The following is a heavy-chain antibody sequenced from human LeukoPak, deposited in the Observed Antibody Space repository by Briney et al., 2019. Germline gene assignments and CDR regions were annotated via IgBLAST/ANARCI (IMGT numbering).Heavy chain of an antibody. D-gene: IGHD2/OR15-2a*01. Sequence: PGGSLRLSCAASGFTFSTYWMSWVRQVPGKGLEWVANIKQDGSERNYVDSVKGRFTISRDNAKNSLYLQMKSLRAEDTAVYYCARGRTSQNIVTRKTYNWFDPWGQGTLVTVSS. J-gene: IGHJ5*02. CDR2: IKQDGSER. CDR1: GFTFSTYW. V-gene: IGHV3-7*01. CDR3: ARGRTSQNIVTRKTYNWFDP.